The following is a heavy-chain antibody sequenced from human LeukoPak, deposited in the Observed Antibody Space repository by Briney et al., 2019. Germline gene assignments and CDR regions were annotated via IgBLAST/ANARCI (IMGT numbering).Heavy chain of an antibody. Sequence: PGGSLRLSCAASRFTFSRYAMNWVRQAPGKGLEWVSAISGSGGSTYYADSVKGRFTISRDNSKSTLYLQMNSLRVEDTAVYYCAKNPQYYYDSSGFFEYWGQGTLVTVSS. V-gene: IGHV3-23*01. CDR2: ISGSGGST. CDR1: RFTFSRYA. D-gene: IGHD3-22*01. J-gene: IGHJ4*02. CDR3: AKNPQYYYDSSGFFEY.